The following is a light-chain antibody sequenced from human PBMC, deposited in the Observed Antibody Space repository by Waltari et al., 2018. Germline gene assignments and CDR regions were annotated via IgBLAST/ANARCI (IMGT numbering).Light chain of an antibody. J-gene: IGKJ4*01. CDR1: EGLSGK. Sequence: EIVMTQSPGTLSVSPGERATLSCRASEGLSGKLAWYQQKPGQPPRLLIYGASTRATGVPTRFSGSESGTEYTLTISSLQSEDFAVYHCQQYNEWPLTFGGGTKVEI. CDR3: QQYNEWPLT. CDR2: GAS. V-gene: IGKV3-15*01.